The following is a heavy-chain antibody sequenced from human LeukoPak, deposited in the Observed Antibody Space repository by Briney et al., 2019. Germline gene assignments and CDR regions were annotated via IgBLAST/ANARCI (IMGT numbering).Heavy chain of an antibody. Sequence: ASVKVSCKASGYTFTSYGISWVRQAPGQGLEWMGWISAYNGNTNYAQKLQGRVTMTTDTSTSTAYMELRSLRSDDTAVYYCARDPYDFWSGYSYYYGMDFWGQGTTVTVSS. CDR1: GYTFTSYG. CDR3: ARDPYDFWSGYSYYYGMDF. D-gene: IGHD3-3*01. J-gene: IGHJ6*02. V-gene: IGHV1-18*01. CDR2: ISAYNGNT.